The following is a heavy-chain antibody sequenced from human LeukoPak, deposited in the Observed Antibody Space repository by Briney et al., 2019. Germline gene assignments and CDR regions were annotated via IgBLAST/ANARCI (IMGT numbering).Heavy chain of an antibody. J-gene: IGHJ4*02. CDR2: IYYSGST. D-gene: IGHD3-3*01. V-gene: IGHV4-61*08. CDR3: ASERIWSGSSSYFDY. CDR1: GGSISSGDYY. Sequence: PSETLSLTCTVSGGSISSGDYYWSWIRQPPGKGLEWIGYIYYSGSTNYNPSLRRRVTISVDTSKNQFSLKLSSVTAADTAVYYCASERIWSGSSSYFDYWGQGTLVTVSS.